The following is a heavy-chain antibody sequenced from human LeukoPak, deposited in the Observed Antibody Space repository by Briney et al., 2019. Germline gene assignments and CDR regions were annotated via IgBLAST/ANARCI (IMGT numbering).Heavy chain of an antibody. J-gene: IGHJ3*02. CDR2: INCHSGAT. D-gene: IGHD1-26*01. CDR1: GYTFTGYH. Sequence: ASVKVSCKASGYTFTGYHIHWVRQAPGQGLEWMGWINCHSGATKYAQNFQGRVALTRDTFIYAAYMELSGVTYDDTAVYYCARGDRSSTGDAFDIWGQGTMVTVSS. CDR3: ARGDRSSTGDAFDI. V-gene: IGHV1-2*02.